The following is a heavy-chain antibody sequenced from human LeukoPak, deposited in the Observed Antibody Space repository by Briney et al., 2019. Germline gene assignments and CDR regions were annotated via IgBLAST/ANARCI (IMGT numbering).Heavy chain of an antibody. CDR2: IYYGGAT. CDR1: GGSISTYH. J-gene: IGHJ4*02. D-gene: IGHD6-6*01. CDR3: ARRSRVFSSSSDPYYFDF. Sequence: SETLSLTCTVPGGSISTYHWTWIRQAPGKGLEWIGYIYYGGATNYNPSLKSRVTITVDTSKNQFSLNLRSVAASDTAVYYCARRSRVFSSSSDPYYFDFWGQGTLVTVSS. V-gene: IGHV4-59*08.